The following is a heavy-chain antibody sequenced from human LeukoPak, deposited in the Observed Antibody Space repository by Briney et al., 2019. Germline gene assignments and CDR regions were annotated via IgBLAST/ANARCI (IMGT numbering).Heavy chain of an antibody. J-gene: IGHJ3*02. CDR3: ARSSGWYRAFDI. CDR2: IKQDGSEK. D-gene: IGHD6-19*01. CDR1: GVTFGDYA. Sequence: GGSLRLSCTTSGVTFGDYAMSWVRQAPGKGLEWVANIKQDGSEKYYVDSVKGRFTISRDNAKNSLYLQMNSLRAEDTAVYYCARSSGWYRAFDIWGQGTMVTVSS. V-gene: IGHV3-7*01.